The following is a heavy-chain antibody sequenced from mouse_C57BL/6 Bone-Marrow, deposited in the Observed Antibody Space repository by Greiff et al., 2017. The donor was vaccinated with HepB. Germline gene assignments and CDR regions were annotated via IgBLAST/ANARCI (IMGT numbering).Heavy chain of an antibody. D-gene: IGHD2-2*01. CDR1: GYTLTSYW. V-gene: IGHV1-50*01. CDR3: ARGDYGYDGFAY. CDR2: IDPSDSYT. Sequence: QVQLQQPGAELVKPGASVKLSCKASGYTLTSYWMQWVKQRPGQGLEWIGEIDPSDSYTNYNQKFKGKATLTVDTSSSTAYMQLSSLTSEDSAVYYCARGDYGYDGFAYWGQGTLVTVSA. J-gene: IGHJ3*01.